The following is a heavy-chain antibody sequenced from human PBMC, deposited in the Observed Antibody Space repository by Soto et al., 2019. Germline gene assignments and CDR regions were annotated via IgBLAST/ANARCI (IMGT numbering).Heavy chain of an antibody. CDR3: TGTLGYCSGGGCYSDY. D-gene: IGHD2-15*01. V-gene: IGHV3-73*01. J-gene: IGHJ4*02. CDR1: GFTFSGSA. Sequence: GGSLRLSCAASGFTFSGSAMHWVRQASGKGLEWVGRIRSKANSYATAYAASVKGRFTISRDDSKNTAYLQMNSLKTEDTGVYYCTGTLGYCSGGGCYSDYWGQGTLFTVSS. CDR2: IRSKANSYAT.